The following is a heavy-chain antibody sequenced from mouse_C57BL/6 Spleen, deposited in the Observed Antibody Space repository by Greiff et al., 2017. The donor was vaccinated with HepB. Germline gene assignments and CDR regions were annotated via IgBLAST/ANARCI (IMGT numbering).Heavy chain of an antibody. V-gene: IGHV1-81*01. CDR2: IYPRSGNT. CDR1: GYTFTSYG. J-gene: IGHJ1*03. Sequence: VKVVESGAELARPGASVKLSCKASGYTFTSYGISWVKQRTGQGLEWIGEIYPRSGNTYYNEKFKGKATLTADKSSSTAYMELRSLTSEDSAVYFCARKGTTVVATEYFDVWGTGTTVTVSS. CDR3: ARKGTTVVATEYFDV. D-gene: IGHD1-1*01.